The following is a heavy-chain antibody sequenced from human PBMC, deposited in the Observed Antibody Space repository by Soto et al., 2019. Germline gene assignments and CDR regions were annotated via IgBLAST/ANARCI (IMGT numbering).Heavy chain of an antibody. CDR2: IHHSGAT. CDR3: ATQGFYRMGV. J-gene: IGHJ6*02. Sequence: SGTPSLTCAVSWDSLTRDKWWSWVRQPPGKGLEWIGEIHHSGATNYNPSLKSRVTISVDKSKNQFSLKLNSVTAADTAMFYCATQGFYRMGVWGRGTTVTVSS. V-gene: IGHV4-4*02. CDR1: WDSLTRDKW.